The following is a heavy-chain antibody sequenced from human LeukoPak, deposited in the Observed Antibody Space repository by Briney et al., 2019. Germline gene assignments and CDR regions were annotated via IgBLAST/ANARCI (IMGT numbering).Heavy chain of an antibody. V-gene: IGHV4-59*01. D-gene: IGHD2-15*01. Sequence: SETLSLTCTVSGGSISSYYWSWIRQPPGKGLEWIGHIYYSGSTNYNPSLKSRVTISVDTSKNQFSLKVSSVTAADTAMYYCASSPLGGSDAFDIWGQGTMVTVSS. CDR2: IYYSGST. CDR1: GGSISSYY. J-gene: IGHJ3*02. CDR3: ASSPLGGSDAFDI.